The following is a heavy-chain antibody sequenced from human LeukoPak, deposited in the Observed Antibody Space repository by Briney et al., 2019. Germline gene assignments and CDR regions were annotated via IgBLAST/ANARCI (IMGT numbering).Heavy chain of an antibody. Sequence: ASVKVSCTASGYTFLSYGISWVRQAPGQGLEWMGWISAYNGNTNYEQNFQGRVTMTTDTTTSTAYMELRSLRSDDTAVYFCARDKYYDSWSGYSSSGMDVWGQGTTVTVSS. J-gene: IGHJ6*02. CDR1: GYTFLSYG. V-gene: IGHV1-18*01. D-gene: IGHD3-3*01. CDR2: ISAYNGNT. CDR3: ARDKYYDSWSGYSSSGMDV.